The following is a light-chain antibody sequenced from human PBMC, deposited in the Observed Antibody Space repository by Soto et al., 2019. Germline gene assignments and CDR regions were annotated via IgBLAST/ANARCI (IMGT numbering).Light chain of an antibody. J-gene: IGKJ4*01. CDR3: QQYGSSPLT. CDR1: QSVSSSN. Sequence: EIVLTQSPGTLSLSPGERATLSCRASQSVSSSNLAWYQQTPGQPPRLLIYGASSRATGVPDRFSGSGSGTDFTLTINRLEPEDFAVYFCQQYGSSPLTFGGGTKVEIK. CDR2: GAS. V-gene: IGKV3-20*01.